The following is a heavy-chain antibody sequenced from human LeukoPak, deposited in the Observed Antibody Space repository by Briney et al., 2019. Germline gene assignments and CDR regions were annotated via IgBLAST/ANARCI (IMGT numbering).Heavy chain of an antibody. CDR1: GGSFSGYY. V-gene: IGHV4-34*01. Sequence: SETLSLTCAVYGGSFSGYYWSWIRQPPGKGLEWIGEINHSGSTNYNPSLKSRVTTSVDTSKNQFSLKLSSVTAADTAVYYCARGKSYYYDSSGYYYWGQGTLVTVSS. J-gene: IGHJ4*02. CDR2: INHSGST. CDR3: ARGKSYYYDSSGYYY. D-gene: IGHD3-22*01.